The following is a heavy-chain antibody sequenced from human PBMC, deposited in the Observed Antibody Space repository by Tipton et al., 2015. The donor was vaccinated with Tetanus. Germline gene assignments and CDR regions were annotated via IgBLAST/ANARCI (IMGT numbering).Heavy chain of an antibody. J-gene: IGHJ4*02. CDR3: ARRSVSPPFDA. Sequence: LRLSCTVSGGSIRSGGFYWSWIRQHPVKGLEWNGYIYYTGNTYYNPSLKSRVTISVDTSKNQFSLKLSSVTAADTAVYYCARRSVSPPFDAWGQGTLVTVSS. CDR2: IYYTGNT. CDR1: GGSIRSGGFY. V-gene: IGHV4-31*02. D-gene: IGHD2-8*01.